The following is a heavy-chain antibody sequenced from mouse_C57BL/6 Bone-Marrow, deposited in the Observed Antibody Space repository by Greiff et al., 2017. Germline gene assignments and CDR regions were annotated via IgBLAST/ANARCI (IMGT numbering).Heavy chain of an antibody. J-gene: IGHJ2*01. CDR1: GFTFSSYG. CDR2: ISSGGSYT. V-gene: IGHV5-6*02. D-gene: IGHD1-1*01. CDR3: ARHYYGSSPYYFDY. Sequence: EVKLEESGGDLVKPGGSLKLSCAASGFTFSSYGMSWVRQTPDKRLEWVATISSGGSYTYYPDSVKGRFTISRDNAKNTLDLQMSSLKSEDTAMYYGARHYYGSSPYYFDYWGQGTTLTVSS.